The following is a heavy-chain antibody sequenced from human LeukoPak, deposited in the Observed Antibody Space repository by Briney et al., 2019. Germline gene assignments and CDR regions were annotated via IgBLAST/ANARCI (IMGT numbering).Heavy chain of an antibody. D-gene: IGHD6-19*01. CDR2: ISSTSSYI. J-gene: IGHJ5*02. CDR3: ARTNGYSSEKRFDP. V-gene: IGHV3-21*06. Sequence: PGGSLRLSCAASGFTFTNYNFYWVRQAPGRGLEWVSSISSTSSYIYYADSMKGRFTISRDNAKNSLYLQMNSLRAEDTAVYYCARTNGYSSEKRFDPWGQGTLVTVSS. CDR1: GFTFTNYN.